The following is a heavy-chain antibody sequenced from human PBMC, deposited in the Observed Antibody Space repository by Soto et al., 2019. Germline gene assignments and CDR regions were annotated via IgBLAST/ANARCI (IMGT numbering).Heavy chain of an antibody. D-gene: IGHD2-2*03. V-gene: IGHV4-31*03. CDR2: IYYSGST. CDR1: GGSISSGGYY. CDR3: ARGWIARPNDAFDI. J-gene: IGHJ3*02. Sequence: QVQLQESGPGLVKPSQTLSLTCTVSGGSISSGGYYWSWIRQHPGKGLEWIGYIYYSGSTYYNPSLKSRVTXXVXTXXNQFSLKLSSVTAADTAVYYCARGWIARPNDAFDIWGQGTMVTVSS.